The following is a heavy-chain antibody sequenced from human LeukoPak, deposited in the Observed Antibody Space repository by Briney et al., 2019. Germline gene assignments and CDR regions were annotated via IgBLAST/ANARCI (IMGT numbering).Heavy chain of an antibody. Sequence: ASVKVSCKASGYTFTSYGISWVRQAPGQGLEWVGRIVPVIGVATYAQSLQGRVIITADRSTNTAYMELSSLRFEDSAVYFCARHSSRGHYYDFDFWGQGSLVTVS. V-gene: IGHV1-69*04. D-gene: IGHD3-22*01. J-gene: IGHJ4*02. CDR3: ARHSSRGHYYDFDF. CDR2: IVPVIGVA. CDR1: GYTFTSYG.